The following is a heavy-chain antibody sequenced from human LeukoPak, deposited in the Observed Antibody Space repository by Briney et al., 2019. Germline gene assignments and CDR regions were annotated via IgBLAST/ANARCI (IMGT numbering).Heavy chain of an antibody. D-gene: IGHD2-2*01. V-gene: IGHV3-11*01. J-gene: IGHJ6*03. Sequence: GGSLRLSCATSGFTFNDYYMTWIRQAPGKGLEWVSYISRSGDTIYYASSVKGRFTISRDNREKSLYLQMNSLRAEDTAVYYCARVGSTRSKQYYHYYYYMDVWGKGTTVTISS. CDR2: ISRSGDTI. CDR1: GFTFNDYY. CDR3: ARVGSTRSKQYYHYYYYMDV.